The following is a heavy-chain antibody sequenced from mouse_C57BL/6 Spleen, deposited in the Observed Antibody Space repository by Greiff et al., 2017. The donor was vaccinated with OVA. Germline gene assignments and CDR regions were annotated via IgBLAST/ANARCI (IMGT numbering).Heavy chain of an antibody. CDR1: GYTFTGYW. CDR2: IFPGCGCT. V-gene: IGHV1-9*01. D-gene: IGHD1-1*01. Sequence: VQLQQSGAEPMKPGASVKLSCKATGYTFTGYWLAWVKQRPGHGLEWIGEIFPGCGCTYYHEKFKGTSTFTADTTANKAYKQLSSLTTEDSAINYGARDYGSSSGDAYWGKGTLGT. J-gene: IGHJ3*01. CDR3: ARDYGSSSGDAY.